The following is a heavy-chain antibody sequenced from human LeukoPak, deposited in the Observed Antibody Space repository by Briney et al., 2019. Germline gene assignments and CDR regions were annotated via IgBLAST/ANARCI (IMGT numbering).Heavy chain of an antibody. D-gene: IGHD1-20*01. CDR1: GFTFTNAW. J-gene: IGHJ4*02. CDR3: STLTSRGLSDS. Sequence: GGSLRLSCAASGFTFTNAWMNWVRQAPGKGLEWVGRIKSKADGETIDYAAPVKGRFTFSRDDSKNMLHLQMNSLKSEDTAVYYCSTLTSRGLSDSWGQGTLVAVSS. V-gene: IGHV3-15*07. CDR2: IKSKADGETI.